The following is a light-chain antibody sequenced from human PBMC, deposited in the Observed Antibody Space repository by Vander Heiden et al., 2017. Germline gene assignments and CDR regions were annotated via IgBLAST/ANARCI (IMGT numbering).Light chain of an antibody. CDR1: QTIADY. CDR3: QQSYRSPLT. V-gene: IGKV1-39*01. J-gene: IGKJ4*01. CDR2: AAS. Sequence: DIQMTQSPSSLSASLVDRVTITCRASQTIADYLNWYQQKLEKAPRLLTFAASTLASGCPTRFSGSGSGTEFTITSSSLQPEDFAGYYCQQSYRSPLTFGGGTKVGIK.